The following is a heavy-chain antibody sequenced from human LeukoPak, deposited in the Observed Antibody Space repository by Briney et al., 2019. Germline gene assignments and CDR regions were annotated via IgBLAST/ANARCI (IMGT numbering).Heavy chain of an antibody. CDR1: GFTVSSNY. CDR3: TSAKSDY. Sequence: GGSLRLSCAASGFTVSSNYMSWVRQAPGKGLEWVSVIYSGGSTYYADSVKGRFTVSRDNAKNSLYLQMNSLRAEDTAVYYCTSAKSDYWGQGTLVTVSS. V-gene: IGHV3-66*01. J-gene: IGHJ4*02. CDR2: IYSGGST.